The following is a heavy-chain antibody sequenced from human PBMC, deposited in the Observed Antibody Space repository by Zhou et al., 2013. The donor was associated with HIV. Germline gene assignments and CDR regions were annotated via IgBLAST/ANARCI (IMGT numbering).Heavy chain of an antibody. Sequence: QVQLVQSGAELKKPGSSVKVSCKVSGGNFSASALSWLRQAPGQGLEWMGGLIPVFGTTTYSQKFQGRISITSDTSASTAYLDLRSLTSEDTAVYYCTSMGRDGFDIWGQGTMVIVSS. CDR3: TSMGRDGFDI. V-gene: IGHV1-69*14. CDR2: LIPVFGTT. D-gene: IGHD5-18*01. CDR1: GGNFSASA. J-gene: IGHJ3*02.